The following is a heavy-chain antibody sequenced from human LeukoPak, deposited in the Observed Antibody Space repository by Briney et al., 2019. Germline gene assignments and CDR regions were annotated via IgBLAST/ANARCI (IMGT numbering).Heavy chain of an antibody. CDR3: VRDWGYDSSGYWQKYFDT. D-gene: IGHD3-22*01. CDR2: ISSSSTYI. J-gene: IGHJ4*02. Sequence: GGSLRLSCAASGFTFSSYTMNWVRQAPGKGLEWVSSISSSSTYINYADSVKGRFTISRDNAKNTVYLQMNSLRAEDTAVYYCVRDWGYDSSGYWQKYFDTWGQGTLVTVSS. CDR1: GFTFSSYT. V-gene: IGHV3-21*01.